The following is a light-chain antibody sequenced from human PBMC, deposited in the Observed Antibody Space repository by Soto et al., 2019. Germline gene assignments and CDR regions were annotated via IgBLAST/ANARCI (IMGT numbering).Light chain of an antibody. J-gene: IGKJ1*01. Sequence: DIQMTQSPSSLSASVGDRVTITCRASQSISSYLNWYQQKPGKAPKLLIYAASSLQSVVPSRFSDSGSWTDFTLTISSLQPEDFATDYCHQRYSPPLTFGQGTKVEIK. CDR1: QSISSY. CDR3: HQRYSPPLT. V-gene: IGKV1-39*01. CDR2: AAS.